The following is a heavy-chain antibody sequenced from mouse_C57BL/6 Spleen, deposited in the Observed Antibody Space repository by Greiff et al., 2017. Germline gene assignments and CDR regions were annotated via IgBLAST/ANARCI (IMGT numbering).Heavy chain of an antibody. V-gene: IGHV1-42*01. Sequence: EVKLVESGPELVKPGASVKISCKASGYSFTGYYMNWVKQSPEKSLEWIGEINPSTGGTTYNQKFKAKATLTVDKSSSTAYMQLKSLTSEDSAVYYCARSEDQFSYGFAYWGQGTLVTVSA. J-gene: IGHJ3*01. CDR2: INPSTGGT. CDR3: ARSEDQFSYGFAY. D-gene: IGHD1-1*01. CDR1: GYSFTGYY.